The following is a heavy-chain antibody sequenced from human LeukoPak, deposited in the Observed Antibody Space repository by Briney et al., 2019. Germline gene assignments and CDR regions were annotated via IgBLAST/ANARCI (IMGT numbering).Heavy chain of an antibody. J-gene: IGHJ4*02. CDR3: AHIQREMGTVKYYFDY. CDR2: IYWDDDK. D-gene: IGHD5-24*01. CDR1: GFSLSTSGVG. Sequence: SGPTLVKPTQTLTLTCTFSGFSLSTSGVGVGWIRQPPGKALEWLALIYWDDDKFYSPSLKSRLYITKDTSKNQVVLTMTNMDPVDTATYYCAHIQREMGTVKYYFDYWGQGTLVTVSS. V-gene: IGHV2-5*02.